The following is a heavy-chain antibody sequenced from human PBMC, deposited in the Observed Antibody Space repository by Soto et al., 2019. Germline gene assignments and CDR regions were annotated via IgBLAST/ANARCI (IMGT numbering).Heavy chain of an antibody. J-gene: IGHJ6*03. CDR3: AKAVETLRFRAHMDV. V-gene: IGHV3-23*01. CDR1: GFTFSSYA. D-gene: IGHD3-3*01. CDR2: ISGSGGST. Sequence: PGGSLRLSCAASGFTFSSYAMSWVRQAPGKGLEWVSAISGSGGSTYYADSVKARFTISRDNSKNTLYLQMNSLRAEDTAVYYCAKAVETLRFRAHMDVWGKGTTVTVSS.